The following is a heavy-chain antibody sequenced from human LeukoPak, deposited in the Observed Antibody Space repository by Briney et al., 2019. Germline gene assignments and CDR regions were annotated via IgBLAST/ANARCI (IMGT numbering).Heavy chain of an antibody. CDR3: ARDPRGYCSSTSCYPDAFDI. J-gene: IGHJ3*02. CDR1: GFTFSSYS. Sequence: GGSLRLSCAASGFTFSSYSMNWVRQAPGKGLEWVSSISSSSSYIYYADSVKGRFTISRDNAENSLYLQMNSLRAEDTAVYYCARDPRGYCSSTSCYPDAFDIWGQGTMVTVSS. V-gene: IGHV3-21*01. D-gene: IGHD2-2*01. CDR2: ISSSSSYI.